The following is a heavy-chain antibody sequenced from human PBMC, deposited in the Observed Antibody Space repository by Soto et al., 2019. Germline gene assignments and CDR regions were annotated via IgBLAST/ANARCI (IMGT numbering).Heavy chain of an antibody. V-gene: IGHV3-15*07. D-gene: IGHD3-22*01. J-gene: IGHJ3*02. CDR2: IKSKTDGGAT. CDR1: GFTFTNAL. Sequence: EVQLVESGGGLVKPGGSLRLSCAASGFTFTNALMNWVRQAPGKGLEWVGGIKSKTDGGATDYAAPVKGRFTISRDDSNNTLYFQMNSLKTEDTAVYYCTTDEIVVVLGAFDIWGQGTMVTVSS. CDR3: TTDEIVVVLGAFDI.